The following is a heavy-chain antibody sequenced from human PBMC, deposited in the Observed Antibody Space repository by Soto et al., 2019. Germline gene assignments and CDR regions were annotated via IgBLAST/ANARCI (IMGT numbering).Heavy chain of an antibody. CDR3: AEWARFCSGADCRA. D-gene: IGHD2-15*01. J-gene: IGHJ5*02. CDR2: ISGSGTKT. CDR1: GFPFNSRA. V-gene: IGHV3-23*01. Sequence: EVQLLESGGGLVQPGGSLRPPWAASGFPFNSRAMTWVRQAPGKGLGWVAAISGSGTKTYYADPVKGRFTISRDTSNNTHSLKTISLRADDTAVYYCAEWARFCSGADCRAWGQGTLVTVSS.